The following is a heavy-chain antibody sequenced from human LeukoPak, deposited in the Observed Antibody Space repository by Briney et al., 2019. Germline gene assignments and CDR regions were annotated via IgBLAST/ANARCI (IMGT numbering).Heavy chain of an antibody. J-gene: IGHJ4*02. Sequence: ARSLRLSCSTSGFIFSNFVMHWLRQAPGKGLVWVARIPTDEAPTNYAESVLGRFTISRDNAKSTLYLQMNDLRAEDTAIYYCARDHYFKIDYWGQGTLVTVS. CDR3: ARDHYFKIDY. CDR2: IPTDEAPT. D-gene: IGHD3-10*01. V-gene: IGHV3-74*01. CDR1: GFIFSNFV.